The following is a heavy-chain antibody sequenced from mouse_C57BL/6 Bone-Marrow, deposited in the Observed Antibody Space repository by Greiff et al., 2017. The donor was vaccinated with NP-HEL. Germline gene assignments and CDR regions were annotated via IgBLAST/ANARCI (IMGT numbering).Heavy chain of an antibody. D-gene: IGHD1-1*01. V-gene: IGHV14-3*01. CDR3: ARSYYGSSLDYWYFDV. Sequence: VQLQQSVAELVRPGASVKLSCTASGFNIKNTYMHWVKQRPEQGLEWIGRIDPANGNTKYAPKFQGKATLTADTSSNTAYLQLSSLTSEDTAIYYCARSYYGSSLDYWYFDVWGTGTTVTVSS. CDR1: GFNIKNTY. J-gene: IGHJ1*03. CDR2: IDPANGNT.